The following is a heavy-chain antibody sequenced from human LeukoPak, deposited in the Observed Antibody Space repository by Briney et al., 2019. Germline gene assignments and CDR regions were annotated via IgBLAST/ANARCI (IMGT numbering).Heavy chain of an antibody. CDR3: AKDRPTYGSGSPIDS. J-gene: IGHJ4*02. CDR2: VTGGGGST. V-gene: IGHV3-23*01. Sequence: GGSPRLSCAASGFTLSYFWMSSVRQAPGKGVEWLSAVTGGGGSTYYADSVKGRFTISRDNSRNTLYLQLNSLRAEDTALYFCAKDRPTYGSGSPIDSWGQGTLVTVSS. D-gene: IGHD3-10*01. CDR1: GFTLSYFW.